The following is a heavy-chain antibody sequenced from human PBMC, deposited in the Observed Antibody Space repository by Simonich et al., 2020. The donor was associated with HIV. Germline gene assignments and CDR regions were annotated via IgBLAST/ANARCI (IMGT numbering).Heavy chain of an antibody. D-gene: IGHD2-2*01. V-gene: IGHV4-34*01. CDR2: INHCGST. J-gene: IGHJ4*02. Sequence: QVQLQQWGAGLLKPSETLSLTCAVYGGSFSGYYWSLIRQPPGRGLDWIGEINHCGSTNYNPSLKSRVTISVDTSKNQFSLKLSSVTAADTAVYYCARGFYQRLYYFDYWGQGTLVTVSS. CDR3: ARGFYQRLYYFDY. CDR1: GGSFSGYY.